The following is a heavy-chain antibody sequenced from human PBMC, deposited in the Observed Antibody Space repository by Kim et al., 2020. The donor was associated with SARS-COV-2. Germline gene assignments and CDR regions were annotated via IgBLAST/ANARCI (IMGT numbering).Heavy chain of an antibody. CDR1: GFTFSSYS. V-gene: IGHV3-48*02. CDR2: ISSRSSTI. CDR3: ARDVLRYFERAFDI. D-gene: IGHD3-9*01. Sequence: GGSLRLSCAASGFTFSSYSMNWVRQAPGKGLEWVSYISSRSSTIYYADSVKGRFTISRDNAKNSLYLQMNSLRDEDTAVYYCARDVLRYFERAFDIWGQGTMVTVSS. J-gene: IGHJ3*02.